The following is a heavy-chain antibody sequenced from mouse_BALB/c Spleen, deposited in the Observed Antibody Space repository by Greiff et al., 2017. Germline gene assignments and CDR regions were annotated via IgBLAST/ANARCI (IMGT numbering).Heavy chain of an antibody. CDR2: ISSGSSTI. CDR1: GFTFSSFG. Sequence: EAKLVESGGGLVQPGGSRKLSCAASGFTFSSFGMHWVRQAPEKGLEWVAYISSGSSTIYYADTVKGRFTISRDNPKNTLFLQMTSLRSEDTAMYYCARSRGRGAMDYWGQGTSVTVSS. D-gene: IGHD1-1*02. J-gene: IGHJ4*01. CDR3: ARSRGRGAMDY. V-gene: IGHV5-17*02.